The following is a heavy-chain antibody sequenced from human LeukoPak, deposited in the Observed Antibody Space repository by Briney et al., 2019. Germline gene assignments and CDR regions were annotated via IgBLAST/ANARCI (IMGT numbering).Heavy chain of an antibody. CDR3: AKLGRYQKPLDDY. Sequence: GGSLRLSCAASGFTFRSYFMTWVRQAPGKGLEWVSNISGDGGSPYYADFVKGRFTVSRDNSKNTLFLQMHSLRGDDTAIYYCAKLGRYQKPLDDYWGQGTPVTVSS. CDR1: GFTFRSYF. V-gene: IGHV3-23*01. CDR2: ISGDGGSP. J-gene: IGHJ4*02. D-gene: IGHD2-2*01.